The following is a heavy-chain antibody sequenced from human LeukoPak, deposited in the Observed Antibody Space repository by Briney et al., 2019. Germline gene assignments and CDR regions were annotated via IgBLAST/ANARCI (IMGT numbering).Heavy chain of an antibody. Sequence: GGSLRLSCAASGFTFSSYGMSWVRQAPGKGLEWVSLISGGGTTYYADSVKGRFTISRDNSKNTLYLQMNSLRAEDTAVYYCAKDFYYDSSGYRKQYFQHWGQGTLVTVSS. CDR1: GFTFSSYG. V-gene: IGHV3-23*01. CDR2: ISGGGTT. CDR3: AKDFYYDSSGYRKQYFQH. D-gene: IGHD3-22*01. J-gene: IGHJ1*01.